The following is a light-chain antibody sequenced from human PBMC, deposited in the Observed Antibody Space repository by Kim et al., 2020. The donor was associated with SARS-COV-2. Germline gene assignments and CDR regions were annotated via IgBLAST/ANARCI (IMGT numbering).Light chain of an antibody. CDR3: PQYSTTPLT. Sequence: DIVMTQSPDSLTVSLGERATISCKSSQTLYKSNNHNYLSWYQQKPGQPPKLIIYWASTRESGVPDRFIGSGSGTDFTLTINSLQAEDVAFYYCPQYSTTPLTFGGRTKVDIK. CDR1: QTLYKSNNHNY. CDR2: WAS. J-gene: IGKJ4*01. V-gene: IGKV4-1*01.